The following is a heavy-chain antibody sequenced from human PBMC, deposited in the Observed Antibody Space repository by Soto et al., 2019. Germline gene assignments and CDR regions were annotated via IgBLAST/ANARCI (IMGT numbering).Heavy chain of an antibody. J-gene: IGHJ4*02. CDR2: ISAYNGNT. CDR3: ARGQGHYDY. Sequence: QVQLVQSGAEVKKPGASVKVSCKASGYTFTSYGISWVRQAPGQGLEWMGWISAYNGNTNYAQKLQGRVTMTTDTSTSTAYMXXXXXXXXXXXXXXXARGQGHYDYWGQGTLVTVSS. V-gene: IGHV1-18*01. CDR1: GYTFTSYG.